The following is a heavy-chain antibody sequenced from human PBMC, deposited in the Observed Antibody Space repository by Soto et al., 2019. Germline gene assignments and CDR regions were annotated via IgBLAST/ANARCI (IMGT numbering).Heavy chain of an antibody. D-gene: IGHD3-10*01. Sequence: QVQLVQSGAEVKKPGSSVKVSCKASGGTFSSYTISWVRQAPGQGLEWMGRIIPILGIANYAQKFQGRVTITADKSTSTAYMELSSLRSEDTAVYYCASEVRVGSVSYFGDYYYYYYYMDVWGKGTTVTVSS. V-gene: IGHV1-69*02. CDR1: GGTFSSYT. J-gene: IGHJ6*03. CDR3: ASEVRVGSVSYFGDYYYYYYYMDV. CDR2: IIPILGIA.